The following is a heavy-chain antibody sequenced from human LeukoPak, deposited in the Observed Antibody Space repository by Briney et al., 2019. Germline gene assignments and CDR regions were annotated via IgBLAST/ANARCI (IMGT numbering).Heavy chain of an antibody. Sequence: GGSLRLSCAASGFTFDEYVMHWVRQAPGKGLEWVSGISWNSGIIGYADLVKGRFTISRDNAKNSLCLQMNSLRTEDTALYYCAKAKIAATGADAFDIWGQGTVVTVSS. D-gene: IGHD6-13*01. CDR2: ISWNSGII. CDR1: GFTFDEYV. V-gene: IGHV3-9*01. CDR3: AKAKIAATGADAFDI. J-gene: IGHJ3*02.